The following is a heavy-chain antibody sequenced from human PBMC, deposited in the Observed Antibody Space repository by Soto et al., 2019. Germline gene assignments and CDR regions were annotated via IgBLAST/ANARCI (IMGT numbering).Heavy chain of an antibody. CDR2: IYYSGST. D-gene: IGHD4-17*01. V-gene: IGHV4-59*01. CDR3: ARVYGGKLDY. Sequence: SETLSLTCTVSGGSISSYYWSWIRQPPGKGLEWIGYIYYSGSTNYNPSLKSRVTISVDTSKNQFSLKLSSVTAADTAVHYCARVYGGKLDYWRPGTLVTVSS. J-gene: IGHJ4*02. CDR1: GGSISSYY.